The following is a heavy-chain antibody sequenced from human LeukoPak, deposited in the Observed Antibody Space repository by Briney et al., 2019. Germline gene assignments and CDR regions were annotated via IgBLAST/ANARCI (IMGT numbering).Heavy chain of an antibody. CDR2: ICTSGST. Sequence: KTSETLSLTYTVSGGSISSGSNYWTCIRQPAEKGLEWIGHICTSGSTNYNPSLKSRVTISVDTSKNQFSLKLSSVTAADTAVYYCARDLMVRGVKDYYYMDVWGKGTTVTISS. CDR3: ARDLMVRGVKDYYYMDV. D-gene: IGHD3-10*01. CDR1: GGSISSGSNY. J-gene: IGHJ6*03. V-gene: IGHV4-61*09.